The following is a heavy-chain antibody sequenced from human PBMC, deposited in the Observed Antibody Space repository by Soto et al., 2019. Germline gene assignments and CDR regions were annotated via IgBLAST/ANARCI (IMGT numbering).Heavy chain of an antibody. D-gene: IGHD3-9*01. CDR3: ARDSGYDRILTGRQYYFDY. V-gene: IGHV1-69*08. J-gene: IGHJ4*02. CDR2: IIPILGIA. Sequence: QVQLVQSGAAVKKPGSSVKVSCKASGGTFSSYTISWVRQAPGQGLEWMGRIIPILGIANYAQKFQGRVTITADKSTSTAYMELSSLRSEDTAVYYCARDSGYDRILTGRQYYFDYWGQGTLVTVSS. CDR1: GGTFSSYT.